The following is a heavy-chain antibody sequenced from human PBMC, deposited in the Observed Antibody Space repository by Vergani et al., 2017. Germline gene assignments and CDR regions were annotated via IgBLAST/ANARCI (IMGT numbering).Heavy chain of an antibody. CDR2: IQFDGSNQ. J-gene: IGHJ6*03. Sequence: QVQLVESGGGVVQRGGSLSLSCATSGFTLSNYDMQWIRQGPGKGLEFVAFIQFDGSNQYYADSVKGRFTLSRDFSKNTLYLQMNSLRTDDTATYYCAKHFRGWG. CDR3: AKHFRG. CDR1: GFTLSNYD. V-gene: IGHV3-30*02.